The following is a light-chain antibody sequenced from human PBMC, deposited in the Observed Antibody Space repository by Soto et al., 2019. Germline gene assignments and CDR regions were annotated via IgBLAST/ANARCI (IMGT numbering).Light chain of an antibody. J-gene: IGLJ2*01. CDR3: SSYTSSSTVV. CDR1: SSDVGGYNY. Sequence: QSALTQPASVSGSPGQSITISCTGTSSDVGGYNYVSWYQQHPGKAPKLMINDVSNRPSGVSNLFSGSKSGNTASLTISGLQAEDEADYYCSSYTSSSTVVFGGGAKLTVL. CDR2: DVS. V-gene: IGLV2-14*01.